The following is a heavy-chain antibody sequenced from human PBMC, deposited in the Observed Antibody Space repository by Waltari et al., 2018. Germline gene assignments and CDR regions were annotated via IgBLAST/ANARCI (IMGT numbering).Heavy chain of an antibody. J-gene: IGHJ2*01. CDR1: GGSISSSSSY. CDR2: IYYSGST. D-gene: IGHD2-15*01. Sequence: QLQLQESGPGLVKPSETLSLTCTVSGGSISSSSSYWGWIRPPPGKGLEWIGSIYYSGSTYYNPSLKSRVTISVDTSKNQFSLKLSSVTAADTAVYYCARLKIGGNWYFDLWGRGTLVTVSS. CDR3: ARLKIGGNWYFDL. V-gene: IGHV4-39*01.